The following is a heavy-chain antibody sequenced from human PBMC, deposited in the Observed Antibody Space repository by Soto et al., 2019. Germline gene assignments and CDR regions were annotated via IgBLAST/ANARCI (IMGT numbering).Heavy chain of an antibody. CDR1: GGSVSSGSYY. V-gene: IGHV4-61*01. CDR3: ARDKIPGLFAY. CDR2: INHSGST. J-gene: IGHJ4*02. Sequence: SETLSLTCTVSGGSVSSGSYYWSWIRQPPGTGLEWIGEINHSGSTNYNPSLKSRVTISVDTSKNQFSLKLTSVTAADTAVYYCARDKIPGLFAYWGQGTLVTVSS. D-gene: IGHD2-21*01.